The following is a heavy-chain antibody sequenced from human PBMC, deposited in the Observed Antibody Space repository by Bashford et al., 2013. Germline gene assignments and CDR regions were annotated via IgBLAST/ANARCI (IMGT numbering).Heavy chain of an antibody. V-gene: IGHV4-61*01. CDR3: AGTYCGSASCYHCFLVDP. D-gene: IGHD2-2*01. CDR1: GGSVSSANYY. Sequence: SSETLSLTCTVSGGSVSSANYYWSWIRQPPGKGLEWIGYIYHSVSTNYNPSLKSRVTISLDTSKNQFSLKLSSVTAADTAVYYCAGTYCGSASCYHCFLVDPWGQGALVTVSS. CDR2: IYHSVST. J-gene: IGHJ5*02.